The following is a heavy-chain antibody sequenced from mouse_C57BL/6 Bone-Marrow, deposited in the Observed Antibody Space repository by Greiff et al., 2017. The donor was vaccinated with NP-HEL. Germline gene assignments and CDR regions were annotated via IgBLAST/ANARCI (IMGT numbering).Heavy chain of an antibody. V-gene: IGHV5-12*01. J-gene: IGHJ2*01. CDR1: GFTFSDYY. D-gene: IGHD4-1*01. CDR3: ARRNWDLYYFDY. CDR2: ISNGGGST. Sequence: EVKLMESGGGLVQPGGSLKLSCAASGFTFSDYYMYWVRQTPEKRLEWVAYISNGGGSTYYPDTVKGRFTISRDNAKNTLYLQMSRLKSEDTAMYYCARRNWDLYYFDYWGQGTTLTVSS.